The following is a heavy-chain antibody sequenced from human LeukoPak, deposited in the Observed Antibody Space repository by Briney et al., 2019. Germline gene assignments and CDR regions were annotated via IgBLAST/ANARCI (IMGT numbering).Heavy chain of an antibody. CDR1: GGSFSGYY. J-gene: IGHJ3*02. Sequence: SETLPLTCAVYGGSFSGYYWSWLSQPPGKGLEWIGEINHSGSTNYNPSLKSRVTISVDTSKNQFSLKLSSVTAADTAVYYCARVRQWLVQSDAFDIRGQGTMVTVSS. CDR2: INHSGST. CDR3: ARVRQWLVQSDAFDI. D-gene: IGHD6-19*01. V-gene: IGHV4-34*01.